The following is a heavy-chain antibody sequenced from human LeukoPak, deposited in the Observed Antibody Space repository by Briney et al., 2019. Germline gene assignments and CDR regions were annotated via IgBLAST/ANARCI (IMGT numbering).Heavy chain of an antibody. Sequence: SETLSLTCSVSGGSISGYYWNWIRQPAGKGLEWIGYIYYSGSTNYNPSLKSRVTISVDTSKNQFSLKLSSMTAADTAVYYCARRFVGYDSSWGASDIWGQGTMVTVSS. V-gene: IGHV4-59*08. J-gene: IGHJ3*02. CDR1: GGSISGYY. D-gene: IGHD6-13*01. CDR2: IYYSGST. CDR3: ARRFVGYDSSWGASDI.